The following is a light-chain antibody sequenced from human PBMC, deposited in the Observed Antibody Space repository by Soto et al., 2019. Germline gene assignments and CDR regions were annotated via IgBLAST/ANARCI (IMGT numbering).Light chain of an antibody. CDR3: QQYGSSPPT. CDR1: RSVTGDY. CDR2: AAA. J-gene: IGKJ5*01. V-gene: IGKV3-20*01. Sequence: EIVLTQSPGTLSLSPGERATLSCRASRSVTGDYVAWYQQTPGQAPRLLIYAAATTATGIPERFSGSGSGTDVTLTISRLEPEDFAVYCCQQYGSSPPTFGQGTRLEIK.